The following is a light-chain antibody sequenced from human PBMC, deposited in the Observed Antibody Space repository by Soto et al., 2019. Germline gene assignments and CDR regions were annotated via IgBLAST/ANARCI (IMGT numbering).Light chain of an antibody. CDR2: DVR. CDR3: CSYTRTSNHYF. CDR1: SSDVGGYNY. J-gene: IGLJ1*01. Sequence: QSALTQPRSVSGSPGQSVTISCTGTSSDVGGYNYVSWYQQHPGKAPKLMIYDVRYRPSGVSNRFSGSKSGNTASLTISGLQAEDEADYYCCSYTRTSNHYFFGSGTKLTVL. V-gene: IGLV2-11*01.